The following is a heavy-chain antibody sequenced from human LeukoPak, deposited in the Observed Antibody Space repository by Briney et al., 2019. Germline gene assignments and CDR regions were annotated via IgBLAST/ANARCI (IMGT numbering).Heavy chain of an antibody. J-gene: IGHJ6*04. CDR3: ARCQYGSGSYYPPHYYYYGMDV. CDR1: GGTFSSYA. D-gene: IGHD3-10*01. Sequence: ASVKVSCKASGGTFSSYAIGWVRQAPGQGLEWMGGIIPIFGTANYAQKFQGRVTITADKSTSTAYMELSSLRSEDTAVYYCARCQYGSGSYYPPHYYYYGMDVWGKGTTVTVSS. CDR2: IIPIFGTA. V-gene: IGHV1-69*06.